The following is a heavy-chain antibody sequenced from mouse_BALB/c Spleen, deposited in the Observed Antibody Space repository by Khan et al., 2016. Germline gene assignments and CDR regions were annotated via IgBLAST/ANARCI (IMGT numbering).Heavy chain of an antibody. CDR3: ARTDRRGYFDY. CDR2: ILPGSGSP. CDR1: GYTFSSYW. J-gene: IGHJ2*01. Sequence: VQLQESGAELMKPGASVKISCKATGYTFSSYWIEWVKQRPGHGLEWIGEILPGSGSPNYNEKFRGKATFTADTSSNTAYMQLSSLTSEDSAVHYCARTDRRGYFDYWGQGTTLTVSS. V-gene: IGHV1-9*01.